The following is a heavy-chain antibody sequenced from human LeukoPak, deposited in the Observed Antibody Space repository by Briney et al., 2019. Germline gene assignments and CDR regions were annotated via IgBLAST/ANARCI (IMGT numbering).Heavy chain of an antibody. V-gene: IGHV1-69*05. J-gene: IGHJ5*02. CDR2: IIPIFGTA. CDR1: GGTFSSYA. D-gene: IGHD2-15*01. CDR3: ARGRQVVAAT. Sequence: VASVKVSCKASGGTFSSYAISWVRQAPGQGVEWMGGIIPIFGTANYAQKFQGRVTITTDESTSTAYMELSSLRSEDTAVYYCARGRQVVAATWGQGTLVTVSS.